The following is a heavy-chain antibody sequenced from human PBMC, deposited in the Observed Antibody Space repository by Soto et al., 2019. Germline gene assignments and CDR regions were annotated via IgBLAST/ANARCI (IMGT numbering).Heavy chain of an antibody. V-gene: IGHV4-30-2*01. J-gene: IGHJ4*02. CDR1: GDSISNGGYS. CDR2: IYHSGIT. Sequence: SETLSLTCAVSGDSISNGGYSWSWIRQPPGKGLEWIGYIYHSGITSYGPSLKSRVTISADRSNNQFSLRLSSVTAADTAVYYCARVAGSSRGYFDYWGQGTLVTVSS. D-gene: IGHD6-6*01. CDR3: ARVAGSSRGYFDY.